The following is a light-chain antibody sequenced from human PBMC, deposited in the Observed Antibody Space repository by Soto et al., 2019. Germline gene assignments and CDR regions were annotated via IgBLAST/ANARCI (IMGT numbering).Light chain of an antibody. CDR1: QSITDW. V-gene: IGKV1-5*03. CDR2: KAS. Sequence: DIQMTQSPSTLSASVGDRVTITCRASQSITDWLAWYQQKPGKAPKFLIYKASNLEGGVPSRFSGSGSGTEFTLTISSVQPDYFATYYCQYWDDYSWTFGQGTKLEIK. CDR3: QYWDDYSWT. J-gene: IGKJ1*01.